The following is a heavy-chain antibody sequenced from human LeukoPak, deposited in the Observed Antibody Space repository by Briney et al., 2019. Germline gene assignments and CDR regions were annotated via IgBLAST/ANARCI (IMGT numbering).Heavy chain of an antibody. D-gene: IGHD7-27*01. Sequence: PGGSLRLSCAASGFTVSSNYMSWVRQAPGKGLEWVANIKQDGSQKYYVDSVKGRFTISRDNAKNSLYLQMNSLKAEDTAVYYCARENWANDYWGQGTLVTVSS. CDR2: IKQDGSQK. J-gene: IGHJ4*02. V-gene: IGHV3-7*01. CDR3: ARENWANDY. CDR1: GFTVSSNY.